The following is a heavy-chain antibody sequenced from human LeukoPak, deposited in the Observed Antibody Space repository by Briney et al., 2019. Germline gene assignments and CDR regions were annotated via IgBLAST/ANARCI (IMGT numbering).Heavy chain of an antibody. CDR3: ARRRTSSSWAHFDY. CDR1: GFTFSSYW. CDR2: IKEDGSEK. Sequence: GGSLRLSCAASGFTFSSYWMSWVRQAPGKGLEWVANIKEDGSEKYYVDSVKGRFTISRDNAKNSLYLQMNSLVAEDTAVYYCARRRTSSSWAHFDYWGQGTLVTVSS. V-gene: IGHV3-7*05. J-gene: IGHJ4*02. D-gene: IGHD6-13*01.